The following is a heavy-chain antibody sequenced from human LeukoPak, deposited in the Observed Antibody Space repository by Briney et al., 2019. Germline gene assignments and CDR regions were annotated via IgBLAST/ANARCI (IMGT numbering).Heavy chain of an antibody. J-gene: IGHJ4*02. CDR3: ARAHTIFGVVIMKATPYYFDY. V-gene: IGHV4-30-4*01. CDR1: GGSINNYY. CDR2: IYYSGST. Sequence: PSETLSLTCTVSGGSINNYYWSWIRQPPGKGLEWIGYIYYSGSTYYNPSLKSRVTISVDTSKNQFSLKLSSVTAADTAVYYCARAHTIFGVVIMKATPYYFDYWGQGTLVTVSS. D-gene: IGHD3-3*01.